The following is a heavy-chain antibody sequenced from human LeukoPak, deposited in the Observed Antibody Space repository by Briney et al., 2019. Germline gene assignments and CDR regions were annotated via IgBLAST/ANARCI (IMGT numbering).Heavy chain of an antibody. J-gene: IGHJ6*03. Sequence: GGSLRLSCAASGLTFDNAWMSWVRQAPGKGLEWVGRIKSKTDGGTADYAAPVKGRFTISRDDSENTLHLQMDSLQTEDTGVYYCTTVSNSGSYYILWPPDPGMGDYYYYMDVWGKGTTVTVSS. CDR1: GLTFDNAW. CDR2: IKSKTDGGTA. D-gene: IGHD1-26*01. CDR3: TTVSNSGSYYILWPPDPGMGDYYYYMDV. V-gene: IGHV3-15*01.